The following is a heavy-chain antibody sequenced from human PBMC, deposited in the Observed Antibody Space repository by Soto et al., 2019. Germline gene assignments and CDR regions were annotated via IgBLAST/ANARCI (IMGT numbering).Heavy chain of an antibody. D-gene: IGHD6-13*01. V-gene: IGHV4-34*01. Sequence: PSETLSLTCAVSGGAFSGFDWSWIRQSPGKGLEWIGEVHRRGSLSYNPSLKSRVTISVDTSKNQFSLKLSSVTAADTAVYYCASSPGIAAAGTAPQFYYYYGMDVWGQGTTVTVSS. CDR3: ASSPGIAAAGTAPQFYYYYGMDV. CDR1: GGAFSGFD. CDR2: VHRRGSL. J-gene: IGHJ6*02.